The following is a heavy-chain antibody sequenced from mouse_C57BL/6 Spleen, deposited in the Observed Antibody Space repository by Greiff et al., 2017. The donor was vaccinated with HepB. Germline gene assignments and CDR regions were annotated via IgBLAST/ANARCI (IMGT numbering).Heavy chain of an antibody. CDR3: ARQSYSNFWFAY. V-gene: IGHV5-12*01. D-gene: IGHD2-5*01. CDR1: GFTFSDYY. CDR2: ISNGGGST. J-gene: IGHJ3*01. Sequence: EVQGVESGGGLVQPGGSLKLSCAASGFTFSDYYMYWVRQTPEKRLEWVAYISNGGGSTYYPDTVKGRFTISRDNAKNTLYLHMSRLKSEDTAMYYCARQSYSNFWFAYWGQGTLVTVSA.